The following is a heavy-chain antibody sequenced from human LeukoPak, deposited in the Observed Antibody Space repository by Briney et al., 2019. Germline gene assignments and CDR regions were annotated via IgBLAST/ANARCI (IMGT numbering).Heavy chain of an antibody. CDR2: ISAYNGNT. V-gene: IGHV1-18*01. J-gene: IGHJ5*02. CDR3: ARVVIGIAAAGTRWFDP. CDR1: GYTFTSYG. Sequence: GASVKVSCKASGYTFTSYGISWVRQAPGQGLEWMGWISAYNGNTNYAQKLQGRVTMTTDTSTSTAYMELRSLRSDDTAVYYCARVVIGIAAAGTRWFDPWGQGTLVTVSS. D-gene: IGHD6-13*01.